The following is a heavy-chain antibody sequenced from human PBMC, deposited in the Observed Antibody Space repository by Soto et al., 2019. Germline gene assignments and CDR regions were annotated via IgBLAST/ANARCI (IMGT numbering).Heavy chain of an antibody. CDR2: IYYSGST. J-gene: IGHJ3*02. CDR1: CGSISSGGYY. CDR3: ARAPIPSSAFDI. V-gene: IGHV4-31*03. D-gene: IGHD6-6*01. Sequence: SETLSLTCTVSCGSISSGGYYWSWIRQHPGKGLEWIGYIYYSGSTYYNPSLKSRVTISVDTSKNQFSLKLSSVTAADTAVYYCARAPIPSSAFDIWGQGTMVTVSS.